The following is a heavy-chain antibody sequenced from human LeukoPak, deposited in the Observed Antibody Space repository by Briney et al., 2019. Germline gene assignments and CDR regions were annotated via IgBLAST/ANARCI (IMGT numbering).Heavy chain of an antibody. J-gene: IGHJ4*02. Sequence: SSVKLSCKASGGTFSSYAISWVRQAPGQGLEWMGRIIPILGIANYAQKFQGRVTITADKSTSTAYMELSSLRSEDTAVYYCAREAVGIAVAGTFDYWGQGILVTVSS. CDR3: AREAVGIAVAGTFDY. V-gene: IGHV1-69*04. D-gene: IGHD6-19*01. CDR1: GGTFSSYA. CDR2: IIPILGIA.